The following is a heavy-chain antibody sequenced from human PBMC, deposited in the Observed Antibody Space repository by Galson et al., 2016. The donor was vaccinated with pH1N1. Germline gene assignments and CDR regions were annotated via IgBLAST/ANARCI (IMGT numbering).Heavy chain of an antibody. D-gene: IGHD5-12*01. CDR3: ARDRVRSGSIQHPWTLDY. CDR2: IRYEGSTK. V-gene: IGHV3-30*02. J-gene: IGHJ4*02. Sequence: SCKASGGTLSSHGMHWVRQAPGKGLEWLAFIRYEGSTKYYAGSVQGRFTVSRDNLANMVYLQMDSLRREDTAVYYCARDRVRSGSIQHPWTLDYWGQGILVTVS. CDR1: GGTLSSHG.